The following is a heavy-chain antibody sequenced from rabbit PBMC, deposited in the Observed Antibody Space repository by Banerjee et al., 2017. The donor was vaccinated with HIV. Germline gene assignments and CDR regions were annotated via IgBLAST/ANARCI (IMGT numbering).Heavy chain of an antibody. CDR1: GLDFSTYS. V-gene: IGHV1S40*01. J-gene: IGHJ4*01. D-gene: IGHD1-1*01. Sequence: QSLEESGGDLVKPGASLTLTCKASGLDFSTYSMNWVRQAPGKGLEWIACIYAGSSGSTYYASWAKGRFTISKTSSTTVTLQMTSLTASDTATYFCARDSSGYLFNLWGPGTLVTVS. CDR3: ARDSSGYLFNL. CDR2: IYAGSSGST.